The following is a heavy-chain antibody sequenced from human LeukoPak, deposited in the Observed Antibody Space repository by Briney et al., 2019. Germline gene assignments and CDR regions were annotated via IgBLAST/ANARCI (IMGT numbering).Heavy chain of an antibody. CDR2: ISGSGGST. Sequence: GGSLRLACAASGFTFSSYGMSWVRQAPGKGLEWVSAISGSGGSTYYADSVKGRFTISRDNSKNTLYLQMNSLRAEDTAVYYCARDPQVGATYNWFDPWGQGTLVTVSS. V-gene: IGHV3-23*01. D-gene: IGHD1-26*01. CDR3: ARDPQVGATYNWFDP. J-gene: IGHJ5*02. CDR1: GFTFSSYG.